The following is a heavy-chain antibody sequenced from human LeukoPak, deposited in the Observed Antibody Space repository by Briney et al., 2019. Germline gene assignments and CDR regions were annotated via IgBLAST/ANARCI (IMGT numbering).Heavy chain of an antibody. CDR1: GFMLSSYW. CDR3: ARGGYSPVDH. Sequence: GGSLRLSCAASGFMLSSYWMHWVRQTPGNGLVWVSDINDDGSVRRYGDSVKGRFTISRDNAKNTLYLQVDNMKAEDTAMYFCARGGYSPVDHWGQGTLVTVSS. D-gene: IGHD6-13*01. V-gene: IGHV3-74*01. CDR2: INDDGSVR. J-gene: IGHJ4*02.